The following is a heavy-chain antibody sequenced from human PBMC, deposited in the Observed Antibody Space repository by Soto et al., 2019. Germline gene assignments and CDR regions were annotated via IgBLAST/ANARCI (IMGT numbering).Heavy chain of an antibody. D-gene: IGHD6-6*01. CDR3: AKVVGAKGIAARPLDVGWFDP. J-gene: IGHJ5*02. Sequence: GGSLRLSCAASGFTFSSYAMSWVRQAPGKGLEWVSAISGSGGSTYYADSVKGRFTISRDNSKNTLYLQMNSLRAEDTAVYYCAKVVGAKGIAARPLDVGWFDPWGQGTLVTVSS. V-gene: IGHV3-23*01. CDR1: GFTFSSYA. CDR2: ISGSGGST.